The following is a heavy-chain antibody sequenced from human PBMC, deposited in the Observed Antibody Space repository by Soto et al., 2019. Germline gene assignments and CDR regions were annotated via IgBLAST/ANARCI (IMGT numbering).Heavy chain of an antibody. CDR1: GGSISSSSYY. CDR3: ARHSGYYGSGSFWDY. Sequence: ASETLSLTCTVSGGSISSSSYYWGWIRQPPGKGLEWIGSIYYSGSTYYNPSLKSRVTISVDTSKNQFSLKLSSVTAADTAVYYCARHSGYYGSGSFWDYWGQGTLVPSPQ. CDR2: IYYSGST. J-gene: IGHJ4*02. D-gene: IGHD3-10*01. V-gene: IGHV4-39*01.